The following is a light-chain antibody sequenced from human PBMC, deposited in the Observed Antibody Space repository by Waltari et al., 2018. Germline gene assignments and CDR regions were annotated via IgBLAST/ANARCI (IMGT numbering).Light chain of an antibody. CDR3: QSSDHTASFWV. CDR2: KDP. J-gene: IGLJ3*02. V-gene: IGLV3-25*03. Sequence: SYELTQPPSVSVSPGQTARITCSGDALPRQYAFWYQQKPGQAPILLIYKDPERPSGIPGRFAGSSSGTTVTLTISGVQAEDEADFYCQSSDHTASFWVFGGGTRLTVL. CDR1: ALPRQY.